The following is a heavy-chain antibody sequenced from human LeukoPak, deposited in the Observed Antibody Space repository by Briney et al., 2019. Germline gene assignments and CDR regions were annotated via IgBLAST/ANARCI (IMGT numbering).Heavy chain of an antibody. V-gene: IGHV4-38-2*02. CDR3: AAPQGSGYYLYYFDY. CDR1: GYSISSGYY. D-gene: IGHD3-3*01. CDR2: IYHSGST. J-gene: IGHJ4*02. Sequence: SETLSLTCTVSGYSISSGYYWGWIRQPPGKGLEWIGSIYHSGSTYYNPSLKSRVTISVDTSKNQFSLKLSSVTAADTAVYYCAAPQGSGYYLYYFDYWGQGTLVTVSS.